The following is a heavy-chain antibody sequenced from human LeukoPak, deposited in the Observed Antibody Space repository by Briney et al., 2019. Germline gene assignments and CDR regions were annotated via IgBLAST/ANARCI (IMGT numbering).Heavy chain of an antibody. CDR1: GFTVGSKY. Sequence: PGGSLRLSCAASGFTVGSKYMSWVRQTPGKGLDWVSVIYSGGNTHYSDSVKGRFTISRDNSKNTLYLQMNSLRAEDTAVYYCAKDDLDYYDSSGYRAEYFQHWGQGTLVTVSS. V-gene: IGHV3-53*01. CDR3: AKDDLDYYDSSGYRAEYFQH. CDR2: IYSGGNT. D-gene: IGHD3-22*01. J-gene: IGHJ1*01.